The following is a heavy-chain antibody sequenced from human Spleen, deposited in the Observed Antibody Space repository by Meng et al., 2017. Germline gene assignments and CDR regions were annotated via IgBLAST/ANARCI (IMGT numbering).Heavy chain of an antibody. J-gene: IGHJ4*02. CDR3: ARDENISLGKLFGDY. D-gene: IGHD2-21*01. CDR2: INPDTGDT. CDR1: GYTFTAYY. Sequence: QGPLGQPGAELKKPGASVKVSCKPSGYTFTAYYIHWVRQAPGQGLEWMGHINPDTGDTLYAQKFQGRVSMTGDTSISTAYVELSGLRSDDTAVYYCARDENISLGKLFGDYWGQGTLVTVSS. V-gene: IGHV1-2*06.